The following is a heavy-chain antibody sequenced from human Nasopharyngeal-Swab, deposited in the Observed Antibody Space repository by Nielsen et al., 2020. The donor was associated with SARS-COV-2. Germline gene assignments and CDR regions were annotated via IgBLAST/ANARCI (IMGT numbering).Heavy chain of an antibody. CDR2: IYYNGNT. CDR3: VRSSSWYYFDY. J-gene: IGHJ4*02. V-gene: IGHV4-39*01. D-gene: IGHD6-13*01. CDR1: GDSIAYSTVY. Sequence: SETLSLTCTVSGDSIAYSTVYWGWIRQPPGKGLGWMGNIYYNGNTYQNPSLKSRLTISVDKSKNQFSLQLSSVTAADTAVYYCVRSSSWYYFDYWAQGTQVTVSS.